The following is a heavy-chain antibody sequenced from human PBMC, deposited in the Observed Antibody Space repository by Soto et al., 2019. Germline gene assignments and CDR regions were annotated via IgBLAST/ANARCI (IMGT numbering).Heavy chain of an antibody. Sequence: VGSLRLSCAASGFTFSSYAMSWVRQAPGKGLEWVSAISGSGGSTYYADSVKGRFTISRDNSKNTLYLQMNSLRAEDTAVYYCAKDTNAYYDFWSGYYPFDYWGQRTLVTVSS. V-gene: IGHV3-23*01. CDR1: GFTFSSYA. D-gene: IGHD3-3*01. J-gene: IGHJ4*02. CDR2: ISGSGGST. CDR3: AKDTNAYYDFWSGYYPFDY.